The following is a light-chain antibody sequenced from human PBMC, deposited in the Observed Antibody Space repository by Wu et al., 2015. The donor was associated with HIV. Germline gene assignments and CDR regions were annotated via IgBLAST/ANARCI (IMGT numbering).Light chain of an antibody. CDR1: QSVSIY. Sequence: EIVLTQSPATLSLSPGERATLSCRASQSVSIYLAWYQQKPGQAPRLLIYDASNRATGIPARFSGSGSGTDFTLTISSLETEDFAVYYCQQRSNSPLTFGGGTKVE. CDR3: QQRSNSPLT. J-gene: IGKJ4*01. V-gene: IGKV3-11*01. CDR2: DAS.